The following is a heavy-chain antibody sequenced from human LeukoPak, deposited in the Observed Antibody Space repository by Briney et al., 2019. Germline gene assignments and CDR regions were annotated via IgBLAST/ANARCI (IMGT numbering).Heavy chain of an antibody. CDR3: ARGNSYGYGYYYYYMDV. D-gene: IGHD5-18*01. J-gene: IGHJ6*03. Sequence: GASVKVSCKASGYTFTSYYMHWVRQAPGEGLEWMGIINPTGGSTSYAQKFQGRVTMTTNTSVSTAYMELSSLRSEDTAVYYCARGNSYGYGYYYYYMDVWGKGTTVTISS. V-gene: IGHV1-46*01. CDR1: GYTFTSYY. CDR2: INPTGGST.